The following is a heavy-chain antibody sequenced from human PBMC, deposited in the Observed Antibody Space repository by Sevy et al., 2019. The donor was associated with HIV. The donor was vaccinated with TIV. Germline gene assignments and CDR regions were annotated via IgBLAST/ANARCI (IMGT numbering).Heavy chain of an antibody. CDR1: GFTFSDYS. CDR2: ISYDGNNK. Sequence: GGSLRLSCAASGFTFSDYSMHWVRQAPGKGLEWVATISYDGNNKHYADSVKGRFTLPRDNSKNSLFLQMNSLRAEDTAVYYCALERLSSNVAEYFQNWGQGTLVTVSS. CDR3: ALERLSSNVAEYFQN. J-gene: IGHJ1*01. D-gene: IGHD1-1*01. V-gene: IGHV3-30-3*01.